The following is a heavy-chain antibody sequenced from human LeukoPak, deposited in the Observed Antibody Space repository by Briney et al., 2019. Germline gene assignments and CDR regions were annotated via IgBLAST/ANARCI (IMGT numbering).Heavy chain of an antibody. J-gene: IGHJ5*02. CDR2: IRYDGSNK. CDR3: AKDLWPYSGYDLIGWFDP. D-gene: IGHD5-12*01. V-gene: IGHV3-30*02. Sequence: PGGSLRLSCAASGFTFSSYGMHWVRQAPGKGLEWVAFIRYDGSNKYYADSVKGRFTISRDNSKNTLYLQMNSLRAEDTAVYYCAKDLWPYSGYDLIGWFDPWGQGTLVTVSS. CDR1: GFTFSSYG.